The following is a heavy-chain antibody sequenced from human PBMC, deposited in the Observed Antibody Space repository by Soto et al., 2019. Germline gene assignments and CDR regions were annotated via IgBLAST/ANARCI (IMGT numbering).Heavy chain of an antibody. Sequence: PSETHSLTCTVSGASISSYYWSWIRQPPGKGLEWIGYIYYSGSTNYNPSLKSRVTISVDTSKNQFSLKLNSMTAADTAVYYCARHNYGSGSTYFDYWGQGTLVTVS. V-gene: IGHV4-59*08. CDR1: GASISSYY. D-gene: IGHD3-10*01. CDR2: IYYSGST. J-gene: IGHJ4*02. CDR3: ARHNYGSGSTYFDY.